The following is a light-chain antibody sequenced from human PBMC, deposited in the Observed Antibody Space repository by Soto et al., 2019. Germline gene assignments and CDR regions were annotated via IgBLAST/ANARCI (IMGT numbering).Light chain of an antibody. J-gene: IGKJ1*01. CDR3: HQYAYSPWA. CDR1: QNVGRNY. V-gene: IGKV3-20*01. Sequence: EIVLKQSPGTLSLSPGERATLSCRASQNVGRNYLAWYQQKPGQAPRLLIYNASNRATGIPDRFSGSGSGTDFTLTISRLEPEDFAVYFCHQYAYSPWAFGQGTKVDIK. CDR2: NAS.